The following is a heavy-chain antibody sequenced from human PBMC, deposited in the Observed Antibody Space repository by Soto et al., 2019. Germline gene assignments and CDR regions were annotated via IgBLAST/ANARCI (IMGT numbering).Heavy chain of an antibody. CDR3: ARVRSGYYDSSGYLSMAFDI. D-gene: IGHD3-22*01. CDR1: GGTFSSYA. J-gene: IGHJ3*02. V-gene: IGHV1-69*06. Sequence: QVQLVQSGAEVKKPGSSVKVSCKASGGTFSSYAISWVRQAPGQGLEWMGGIIPIFGTANYAQKFQGRVTITADKSTSTAYMELSSLRSEDTAVYYCARVRSGYYDSSGYLSMAFDIWGQGTMVTVSS. CDR2: IIPIFGTA.